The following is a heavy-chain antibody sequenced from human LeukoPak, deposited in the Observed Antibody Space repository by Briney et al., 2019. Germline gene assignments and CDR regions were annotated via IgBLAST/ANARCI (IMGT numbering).Heavy chain of an antibody. J-gene: IGHJ4*02. CDR1: GYTFTSYG. CDR3: ATRSYYYDSSGYYYFDY. V-gene: IGHV1-18*01. Sequence: EASVKVSCKASGYTFTSYGTSWVRQAPGQGLEWMGWISAYNGITNYAQKLQGRVTMTTDTSTSTAYMELRSLRSDDTAVYYCATRSYYYDSSGYYYFDYWGQGTLVTVSS. CDR2: ISAYNGIT. D-gene: IGHD3-22*01.